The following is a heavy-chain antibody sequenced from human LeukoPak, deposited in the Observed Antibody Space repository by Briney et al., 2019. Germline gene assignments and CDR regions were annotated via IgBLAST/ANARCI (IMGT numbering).Heavy chain of an antibody. CDR2: INLRDGIT. Sequence: GASVKVSCKASGYNFVSYNMHWVRQAPGQGLEWMGIINLRDGITSYAQKFQGRVTVTGDTSTSTFYMELSSLRFEDTAMYYCARTSLHTYPYSSSSKEADAFDIWGQGTMVTVSS. D-gene: IGHD6-6*01. J-gene: IGHJ3*02. CDR1: GYNFVSYN. V-gene: IGHV1-46*01. CDR3: ARTSLHTYPYSSSSKEADAFDI.